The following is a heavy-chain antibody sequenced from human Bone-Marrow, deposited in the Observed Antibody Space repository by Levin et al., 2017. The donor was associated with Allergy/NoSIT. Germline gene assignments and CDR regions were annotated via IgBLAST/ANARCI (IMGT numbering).Heavy chain of an antibody. J-gene: IGHJ4*02. V-gene: IGHV3-23*01. Sequence: AGGSLRLSCAASGFTFSSYAMSWVRQAPGKGLEWVSAISGSGGSTYYADSVKGRFTISRDNSKNTLYLQMNSLRAEDTAVYYCAKAFGGYCSSTSCSPLDYWGQGTLVTVSS. D-gene: IGHD2-2*01. CDR1: GFTFSSYA. CDR2: ISGSGGST. CDR3: AKAFGGYCSSTSCSPLDY.